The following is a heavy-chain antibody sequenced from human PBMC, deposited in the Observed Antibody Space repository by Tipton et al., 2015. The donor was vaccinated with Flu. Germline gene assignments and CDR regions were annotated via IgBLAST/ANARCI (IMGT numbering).Heavy chain of an antibody. J-gene: IGHJ3*02. CDR1: GASISSESYY. CDR2: IYHSGST. CDR3: ARVGAVTMVRGLAFDAFDI. V-gene: IGHV4-39*07. Sequence: LSCTVSGASISSESYYWGWIRQPPGKGLEWIGNIYHSGSTNYNPSLKSRVTISLDKSKNQFSLNLSSVTAADTAVYYCARVGAVTMVRGLAFDAFDIWGLGTMVAVSS. D-gene: IGHD3-10*01.